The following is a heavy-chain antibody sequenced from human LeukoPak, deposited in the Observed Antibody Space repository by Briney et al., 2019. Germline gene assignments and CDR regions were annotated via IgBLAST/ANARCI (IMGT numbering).Heavy chain of an antibody. CDR3: ARDRWERITIFGVKSYYFDY. D-gene: IGHD3-3*01. J-gene: IGHJ4*02. V-gene: IGHV1-18*01. CDR1: GYTFTSYG. CDR2: ISAYNGNT. Sequence: GASVKVSCKAPGYTFTSYGISWVRQAPGQGLEWMGWISAYNGNTNYAQKLQGRVTMTTDTSTSTAYMELRSLRSDDTAVYYCARDRWERITIFGVKSYYFDYWGQGTLVTVSS.